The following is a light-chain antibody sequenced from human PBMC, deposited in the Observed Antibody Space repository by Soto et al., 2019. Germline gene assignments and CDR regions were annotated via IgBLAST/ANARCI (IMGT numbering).Light chain of an antibody. V-gene: IGLV4-60*03. CDR1: SGHSSYI. Sequence: QSALTQSSSASASLGSSVKLTCTLSSGHSSYIIAWHQQQPGKAPRYLMKLEGSGSYNKGSGVPDRFSGSSSGADRYLTISNLQAEDEYDYYCETWDSNTRVFGGGTKLTVL. CDR2: LEGSGSY. CDR3: ETWDSNTRV. J-gene: IGLJ2*01.